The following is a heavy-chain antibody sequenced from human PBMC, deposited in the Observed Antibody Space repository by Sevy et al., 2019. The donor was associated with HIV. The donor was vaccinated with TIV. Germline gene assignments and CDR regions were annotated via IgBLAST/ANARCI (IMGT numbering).Heavy chain of an antibody. CDR3: ATDIVVGRDY. CDR1: GHTLSVLS. Sequence: ASVKFSCKVSGHTLSVLSIHWVRQAPGKGLEGRGGFDEDGETLYAQKFQGRLTMTEDTSTDTRYMELSSLRSEDTAVYYCATDIVVGRDYWGQGTLVTVSS. J-gene: IGHJ4*02. D-gene: IGHD2-2*01. V-gene: IGHV1-24*01. CDR2: FDEDGET.